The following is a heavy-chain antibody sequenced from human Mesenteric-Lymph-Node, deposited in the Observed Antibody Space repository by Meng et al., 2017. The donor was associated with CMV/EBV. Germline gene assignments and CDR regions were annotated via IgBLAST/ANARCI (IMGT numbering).Heavy chain of an antibody. CDR3: AGDPTGVYGMDV. J-gene: IGHJ6*02. CDR1: GGSISSYY. D-gene: IGHD4-23*01. V-gene: IGHV4-59*01. CDR2: IYYSGST. Sequence: SETLSLTCTVSGGSISSYYWSWIRQPPGKGLEWIGYIYYSGSTNYNPSLKSRVTISVDTSKNQFSLKLSSVTAADTAVYYCAGDPTGVYGMDVWGQGTTVTVSS.